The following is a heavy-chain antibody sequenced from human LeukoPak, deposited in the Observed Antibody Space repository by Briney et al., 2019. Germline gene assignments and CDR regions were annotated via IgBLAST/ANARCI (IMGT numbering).Heavy chain of an antibody. V-gene: IGHV3-23*01. CDR2: ISGSGGST. Sequence: GGSLRLSCAASGFTFSDYYMSWIRQAPGKGLEWVSAISGSGGSTYYADSVKGRFTISRDNSKNTLYLQMNSLRAEDTAVYYCAKALFSAGAGVYFDYWGQGTLVTVSS. CDR1: GFTFSDYY. D-gene: IGHD2-21*01. CDR3: AKALFSAGAGVYFDY. J-gene: IGHJ4*02.